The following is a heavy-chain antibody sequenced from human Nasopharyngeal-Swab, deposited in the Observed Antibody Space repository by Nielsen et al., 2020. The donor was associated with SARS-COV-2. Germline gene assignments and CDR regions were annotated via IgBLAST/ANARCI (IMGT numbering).Heavy chain of an antibody. J-gene: IGHJ4*02. D-gene: IGHD6-6*01. CDR1: GFTFSSYA. V-gene: IGHV3-30*04. CDR2: ISYDGSNK. CDR3: ARGPLSIAARPFAKAGLNY. Sequence: GGSLRLSCAASGFTFSSYAMHWVRQAQGKGLEWVAVISYDGSNKYYADSVKGRFTISRDNSKNTLYLQMNSLRAEDTAVYYCARGPLSIAARPFAKAGLNYWGQGTLVTVSS.